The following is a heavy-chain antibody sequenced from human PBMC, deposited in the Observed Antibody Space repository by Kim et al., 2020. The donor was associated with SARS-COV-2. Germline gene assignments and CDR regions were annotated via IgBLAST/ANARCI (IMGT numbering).Heavy chain of an antibody. D-gene: IGHD1-1*01. V-gene: IGHV1-3*01. J-gene: IGHJ2*01. Sequence: KYSQKFQGRVTITRDTSASTAYMELSSLRSEDTAVYYCARDRNEDWYFDLWGRGTLVTVSS. CDR3: ARDRNEDWYFDL.